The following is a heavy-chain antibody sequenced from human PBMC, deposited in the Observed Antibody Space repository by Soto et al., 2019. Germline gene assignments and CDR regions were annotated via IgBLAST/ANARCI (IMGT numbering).Heavy chain of an antibody. CDR2: IYYTGST. J-gene: IGHJ4*02. D-gene: IGHD3-10*01. CDR1: GGSVSSYW. CDR3: ARWPGASDYYFDY. Sequence: SETLSLTCSVSGGSVSSYWWSWIRQPPGKGLEWIGYIYYTGSTNYSPSLKGRVTISFDASKSQFSLKLTSVTAADTAVYYCARWPGASDYYFDYWSPGTLATVSS. V-gene: IGHV4-59*02.